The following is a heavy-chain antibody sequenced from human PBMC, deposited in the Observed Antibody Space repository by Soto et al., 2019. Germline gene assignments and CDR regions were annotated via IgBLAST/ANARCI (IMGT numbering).Heavy chain of an antibody. CDR2: ISAYNGNT. Sequence: ASVKVSCKASGYTFTSYGISWVRQAPGQGLEWMGWISAYNGNTNYAQKLQGRVTMTRDTSISTAYMELSRLRSDDTAVYYCARGDIVVVVAAAYGMDVWGQGTTVTVSS. D-gene: IGHD2-15*01. CDR3: ARGDIVVVVAAAYGMDV. CDR1: GYTFTSYG. J-gene: IGHJ6*02. V-gene: IGHV1-18*01.